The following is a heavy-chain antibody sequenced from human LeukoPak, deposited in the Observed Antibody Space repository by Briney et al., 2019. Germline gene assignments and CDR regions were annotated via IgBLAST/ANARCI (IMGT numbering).Heavy chain of an antibody. D-gene: IGHD6-6*01. Sequence: GRSLRLSCAASGFTFRSYAMHWVRQAPGKGLEWVAVISNDGSNKYYADSVKGRFTISRDNAKNSLYLQMNSLRAEDTAVYYCARGVEQLVPINYYYYYMDVWGKGTTVTVSS. CDR2: ISNDGSNK. CDR1: GFTFRSYA. CDR3: ARGVEQLVPINYYYYYMDV. V-gene: IGHV3-30*04. J-gene: IGHJ6*03.